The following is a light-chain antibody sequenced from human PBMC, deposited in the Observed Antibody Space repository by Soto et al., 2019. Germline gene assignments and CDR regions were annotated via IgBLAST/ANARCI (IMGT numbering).Light chain of an antibody. CDR2: DAS. J-gene: IGKJ5*01. CDR1: QSISSY. V-gene: IGKV3-11*01. CDR3: QQRTNWPIP. Sequence: ILVTQSPATLSLSPGERSTLSCRASQSISSYLAWYQQKPGQAPRLLIYDASNRATGIPARFSGSGSGTDFTLTISSLEPEDFAVYYCQQRTNWPIPFAQGTRLEI.